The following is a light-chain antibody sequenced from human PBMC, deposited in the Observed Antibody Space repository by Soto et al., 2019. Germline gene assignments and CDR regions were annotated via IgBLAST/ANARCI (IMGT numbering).Light chain of an antibody. CDR1: SSNIGSNT. Sequence: QSALTQPPSASGTPGQRVTISCSGSSSNIGSNTVNWYQQLPGTAPKLLIYSNNQRPSGVPDRFSGSKSGTSSSLAISGLESEEEADYYCAAWDDSLNAVFGGGTQLTVL. CDR2: SNN. CDR3: AAWDDSLNAV. V-gene: IGLV1-44*01. J-gene: IGLJ7*01.